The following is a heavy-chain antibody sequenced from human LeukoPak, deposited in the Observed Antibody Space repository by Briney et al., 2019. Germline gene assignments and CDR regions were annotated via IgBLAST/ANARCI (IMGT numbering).Heavy chain of an antibody. CDR2: IIPIFGTA. J-gene: IGHJ4*02. D-gene: IGHD3-10*01. CDR1: GYIFTSYG. CDR3: ARDRFGEYSH. Sequence: ASVKVSCKASGYIFTSYGISWVRQAPGQGLEWMGGIIPIFGTANYAQKFQGRVTITADESTSTAYMELSRLRSDDTAVYYCARDRFGEYSHWGQGTLVTVSS. V-gene: IGHV1-69*13.